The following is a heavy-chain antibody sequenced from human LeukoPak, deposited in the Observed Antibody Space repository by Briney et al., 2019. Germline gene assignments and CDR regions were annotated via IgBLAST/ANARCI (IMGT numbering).Heavy chain of an antibody. CDR2: IYPGDSDT. D-gene: IGHD3-22*01. CDR1: GYTFTNYW. V-gene: IGHV5-51*01. CDR3: ARVHPAGGSGYGDY. J-gene: IGHJ4*02. Sequence: GESLKISCTGSGYTFTNYWIGWVRQMPGKGLEWMGIIYPGDSDTRYSPSFQGQVTISADRSISIAYLQWSSLRASDTAMYFCARVHPAGGSGYGDYWGQGTLVTVSS.